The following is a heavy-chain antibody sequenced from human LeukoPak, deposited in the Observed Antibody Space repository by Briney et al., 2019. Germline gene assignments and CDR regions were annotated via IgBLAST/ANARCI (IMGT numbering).Heavy chain of an antibody. CDR1: GFTFSTYN. Sequence: LSGGSLRFSCVASGFTFSTYNLNWVRQAPGKGLEWVSFISSRSSTIYYADSVKGRFTVSRDNADNSLYLQMNSLRAEDTAVCFCARATVGRYFDLWGRGTLVTVSS. CDR3: ARATVGRYFDL. J-gene: IGHJ2*01. CDR2: ISSRSSTI. D-gene: IGHD4-23*01. V-gene: IGHV3-48*04.